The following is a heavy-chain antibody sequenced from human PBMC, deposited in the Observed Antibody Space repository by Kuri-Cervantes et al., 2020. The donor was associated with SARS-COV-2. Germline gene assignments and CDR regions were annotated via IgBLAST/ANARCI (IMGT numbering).Heavy chain of an antibody. V-gene: IGHV3-33*01. Sequence: GESLKISCAASGFTFSSYGMHWVRQAPGKGLEWVAVIWYDGSNKYYADSVKGRFTISRDNAKNSLYLQMNSLRDEDTAVYYCARDPLRVVGATDDAFDIWGQGTMVTVSS. CDR2: IWYDGSNK. D-gene: IGHD1-26*01. CDR3: ARDPLRVVGATDDAFDI. CDR1: GFTFSSYG. J-gene: IGHJ3*02.